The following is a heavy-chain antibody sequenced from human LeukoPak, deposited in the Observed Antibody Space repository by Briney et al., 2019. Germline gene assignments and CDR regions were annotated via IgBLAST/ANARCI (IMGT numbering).Heavy chain of an antibody. J-gene: IGHJ6*03. CDR1: GFTFSSYG. D-gene: IGHD2-2*01. V-gene: IGHV3-30*18. CDR3: AKDPRYCSSTSCYSHYYYMDV. CDR2: ISYDGSDK. Sequence: GGSLRLSCAASGFTFSSYGIHWVRQAPGKGLEWVAVISYDGSDKYYADSVKGRFTISRGNSKNTLYLQMNSLRAEDTAVYYCAKDPRYCSSTSCYSHYYYMDVWGKGTTVTVSS.